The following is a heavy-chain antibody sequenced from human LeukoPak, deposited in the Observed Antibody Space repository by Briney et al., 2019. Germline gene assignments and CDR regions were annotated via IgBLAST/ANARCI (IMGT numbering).Heavy chain of an antibody. CDR1: GGSISSSSYY. Sequence: PSETLSLTCTVSGGSISSSSYYWGWIRQPPGKGLEWIGSIYYSGSTYYNPSLKSRVTISVDTSKNQFSLKLSSVTAADTAVYYCARHSLWGPVDYWGQGTLVTVSS. V-gene: IGHV4-39*01. J-gene: IGHJ4*02. CDR3: ARHSLWGPVDY. D-gene: IGHD1-26*01. CDR2: IYYSGST.